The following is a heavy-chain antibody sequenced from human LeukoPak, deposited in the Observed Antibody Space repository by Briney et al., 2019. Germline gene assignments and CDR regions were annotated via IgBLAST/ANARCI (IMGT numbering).Heavy chain of an antibody. CDR2: ISSSSNTI. CDR1: GFTFSSYT. Sequence: GGSLKLSCAASGFTFSSYTMNWVRQAPGKGLEWVSYISSSSNTIYYADSLTGRFTISRDNAKNSLYLQMNSLRAEDTAMYYCARRATTERGHSYGLDFWGQGTLVTVSS. V-gene: IGHV3-48*04. J-gene: IGHJ4*02. D-gene: IGHD5-18*01. CDR3: ARRATTERGHSYGLDF.